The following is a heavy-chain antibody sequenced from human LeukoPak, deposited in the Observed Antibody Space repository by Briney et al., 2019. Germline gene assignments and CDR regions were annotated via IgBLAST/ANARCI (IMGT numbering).Heavy chain of an antibody. J-gene: IGHJ4*02. Sequence: SETLSLTCTVSGGSISSYHWSWIRQPPGKGLEWIGYIYYSGSTNYNPSLKSRVTISVDTSKNQFSLKLSAVAAADTAVYHCAREVCGHYFDYWGQGTLVTVSS. CDR1: GGSISSYH. CDR3: AREVCGHYFDY. V-gene: IGHV4-59*01. CDR2: IYYSGST.